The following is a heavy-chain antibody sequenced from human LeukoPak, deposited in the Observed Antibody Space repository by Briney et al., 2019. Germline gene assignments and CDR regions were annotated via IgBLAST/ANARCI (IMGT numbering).Heavy chain of an antibody. J-gene: IGHJ4*02. Sequence: PSETLSLTCTVSGGSISSYYWSWIRQPPGKGLEWIWYIYYSGSTNYNPSLKSRVTISVDASKNQLSLKLSSVTAADTDVYYCARDRGTYGGNSGLFDYWGQGTLVTVSS. CDR1: GGSISSYY. CDR3: ARDRGTYGGNSGLFDY. V-gene: IGHV4-59*01. D-gene: IGHD4-23*01. CDR2: IYYSGST.